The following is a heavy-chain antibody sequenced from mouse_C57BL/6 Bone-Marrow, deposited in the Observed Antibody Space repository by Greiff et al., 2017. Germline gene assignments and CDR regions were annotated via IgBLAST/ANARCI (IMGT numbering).Heavy chain of an antibody. CDR2: IDPENGDT. CDR1: GFNFKDDY. Sequence: EVQLQQSGAELVRPGASVKLSCTASGFNFKDDYMHWVKQRPEQGLEWIGWIDPENGDTEYASKFQGQATITADTSSSTTYLQLSSLTSEDTAVYYCTTVVHYWGQGTTLTVSS. D-gene: IGHD1-1*01. V-gene: IGHV14-4*01. CDR3: TTVVHY. J-gene: IGHJ2*01.